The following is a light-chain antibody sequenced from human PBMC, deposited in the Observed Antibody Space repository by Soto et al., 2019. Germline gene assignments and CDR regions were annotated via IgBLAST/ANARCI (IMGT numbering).Light chain of an antibody. CDR3: QQYNVWPLT. V-gene: IGKV3-15*01. CDR1: QSVSSN. Sequence: EIVMTQSPATLSVSPGERATLSGRASQSVSSNLSWYQQKPGQTPKLLIYVASTRATGIPARFSGSGSGTEFTLTISSLQSEDFAVYYCQQYNVWPLTFGGGTKVEFK. J-gene: IGKJ4*01. CDR2: VAS.